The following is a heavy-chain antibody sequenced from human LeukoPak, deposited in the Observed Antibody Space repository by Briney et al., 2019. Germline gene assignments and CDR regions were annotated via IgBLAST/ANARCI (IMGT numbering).Heavy chain of an antibody. Sequence: PSQTQSLPCTVSGGSISSGGYYWPWIRQHPGKGLERLGHLHYSGSTYYNPSHKSQVTIAVDTSKNQFSLELSSVTAADTAVYYCASNRGHILTRSDPGYYYYGMDVGDRGTTVTVSS. V-gene: IGHV4-31*01. CDR3: ASNRGHILTRSDPGYYYYGMDV. CDR2: LHYSGST. CDR1: GGSISSGGYY. D-gene: IGHD3-9*01. J-gene: IGHJ6*02.